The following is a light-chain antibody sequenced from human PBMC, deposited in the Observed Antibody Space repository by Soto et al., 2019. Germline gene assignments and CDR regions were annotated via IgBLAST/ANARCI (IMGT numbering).Light chain of an antibody. J-gene: IGLJ7*01. Sequence: QSALTQPPSASGTPGQRVTISCSGSSSNIGSDFVYWYQQLPGTAPKLLIYHNYQRPSGVPDRFSGSKSGTSGSLAISDLRSEDEGDYYCSAWDDSLSVYVFGAGTQLTVL. CDR1: SSNIGSDF. CDR2: HNY. CDR3: SAWDDSLSVYV. V-gene: IGLV1-47*01.